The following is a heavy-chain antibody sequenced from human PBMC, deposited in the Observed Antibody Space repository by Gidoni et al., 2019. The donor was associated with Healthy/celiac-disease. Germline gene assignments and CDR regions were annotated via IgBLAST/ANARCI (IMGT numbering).Heavy chain of an antibody. D-gene: IGHD6-13*01. CDR3: ARGRDEGIAFDI. J-gene: IGHJ3*02. V-gene: IGHV4-34*01. Sequence: QVQLQQWGAGLLKPSETLSLTCAVYGGSFSGYYWSWIRQPPGQGLEWIGEINHSGSTNYNPSLKSRVTISVDTSKNQFSLKLSSVTAADTAVYYCARGRDEGIAFDIWGQGTMVTVSS. CDR2: INHSGST. CDR1: GGSFSGYY.